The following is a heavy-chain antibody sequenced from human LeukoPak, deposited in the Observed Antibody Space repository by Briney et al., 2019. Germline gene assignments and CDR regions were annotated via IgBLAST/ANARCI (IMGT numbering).Heavy chain of an antibody. CDR3: ARHGGMITFGGVIVPGAFDI. D-gene: IGHD3-16*02. Sequence: GESLKISCKGFGYSFTNYWIGWVRQMPGKGLQWMGIIYPGDSDTGYSPSFQGQVTISADKSISTAYLQWSSLKASDTAMYYCARHGGMITFGGVIVPGAFDIWGQGTMVTVSS. CDR1: GYSFTNYW. J-gene: IGHJ3*02. CDR2: IYPGDSDT. V-gene: IGHV5-51*01.